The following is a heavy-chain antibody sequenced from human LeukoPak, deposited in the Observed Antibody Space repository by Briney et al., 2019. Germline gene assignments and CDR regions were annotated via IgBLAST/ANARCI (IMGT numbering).Heavy chain of an antibody. D-gene: IGHD2-21*02. CDR1: GGTFSSYA. CDR2: IIPIFGTA. V-gene: IGHV1-69*13. Sequence: ASVKVSCKASGGTFSSYAISWVRQAPGQGLEWMGGIIPIFGTANYAQKFQGRVTITADESTSTAYMELSSLRSEDTAVYYCARDLAVTDPSYYYYGMDVWGKGTTVTVFS. CDR3: ARDLAVTDPSYYYYGMDV. J-gene: IGHJ6*04.